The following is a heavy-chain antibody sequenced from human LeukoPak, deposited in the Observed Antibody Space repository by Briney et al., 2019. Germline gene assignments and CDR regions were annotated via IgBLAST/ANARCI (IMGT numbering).Heavy chain of an antibody. CDR1: DGSVSSSSYY. CDR3: ARYPHCSSTDCYVT. Sequence: KPSETLSLTCTVSDGSVSSSSYYWSWIRQPPGKGLEWIGYLSYSGSTNYNPSLKSRVSISVDTSKNQFSLKLSSVTAADTAVYYCARYPHCSSTDCYVTWGQGTLVIVPA. D-gene: IGHD2-2*01. CDR2: LSYSGST. V-gene: IGHV4-61*01. J-gene: IGHJ4*02.